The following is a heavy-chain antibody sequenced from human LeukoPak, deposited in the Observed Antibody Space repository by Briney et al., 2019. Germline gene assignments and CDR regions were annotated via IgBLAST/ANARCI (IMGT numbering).Heavy chain of an antibody. CDR3: TRDSLFGVVSESNGPFDY. J-gene: IGHJ4*02. CDR2: IYSGGRT. CDR1: GFPVSSNY. V-gene: IGHV3-66*02. D-gene: IGHD3-3*02. Sequence: GGSLRLSCAASGFPVSSNYMSWVRQAPGKGLEWVSVIYSGGRTYYADSVKGRLTISRDNSKNTLYLQMNSLRAEDTAVYYCTRDSLFGVVSESNGPFDYWGQGTLVTVSS.